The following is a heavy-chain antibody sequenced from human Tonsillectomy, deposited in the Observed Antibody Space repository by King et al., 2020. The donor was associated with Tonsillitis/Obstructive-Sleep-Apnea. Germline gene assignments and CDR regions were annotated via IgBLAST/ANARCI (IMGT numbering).Heavy chain of an antibody. CDR2: ISANGCST. CDR3: AKDENWYFDL. Sequence: VQLVESGGGLVQPGGSLRLSCAASGFTFSSYDMSWVRQAPGKGLDWVSGISANGCSTYYADSVKGRFTISRDNSKNTLYLQMNSRRAEDTAVYYCAKDENWYFDLWGRGTLVTVSS. J-gene: IGHJ2*01. CDR1: GFTFSSYD. V-gene: IGHV3-23*04.